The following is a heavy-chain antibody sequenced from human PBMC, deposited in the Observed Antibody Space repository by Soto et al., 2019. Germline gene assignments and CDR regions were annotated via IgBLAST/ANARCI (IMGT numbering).Heavy chain of an antibody. D-gene: IGHD2-2*01. CDR3: ARDRGRGGTNY. CDR2: ISPYNGNT. CDR1: GYTFINYG. V-gene: IGHV1-18*01. J-gene: IGHJ4*02. Sequence: QVQLVQSGAELKKPGASVKVSCKASGYTFINYGFTWVRQAPGQGLEWMAWISPYNGNTNYAQKFQGRLTVTTDTSTTTAYMELRSLRSDDTVVYYCARDRGRGGTNYWGQGTLVTVSS.